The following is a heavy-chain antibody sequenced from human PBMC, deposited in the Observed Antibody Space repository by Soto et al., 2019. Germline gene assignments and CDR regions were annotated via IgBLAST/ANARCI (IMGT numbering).Heavy chain of an antibody. CDR2: INPNSGGT. V-gene: IGHV1-2*04. Sequence: QVQLVQSGAEVKKPGASLKVSCKDSGYTFTGYYMHWVRQAPGQGLEWMGWINPNSGGTNYAQKFQCWVTMTRDTSISTAYMELSRLRSDDTAVYYCARDRSYSGSYYYYGMDVWGQGTTVTVSS. CDR3: ARDRSYSGSYYYYGMDV. D-gene: IGHD1-26*01. CDR1: GYTFTGYY. J-gene: IGHJ6*02.